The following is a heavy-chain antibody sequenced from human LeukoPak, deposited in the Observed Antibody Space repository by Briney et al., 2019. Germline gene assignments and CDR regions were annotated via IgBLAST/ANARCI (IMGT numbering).Heavy chain of an antibody. D-gene: IGHD6-13*01. CDR3: ARGSLHWQQRDYYHYYMDV. CDR1: GDSVSSNSAA. J-gene: IGHJ6*03. Sequence: SQTLSLTCAISGDSVSSNSAAWNWIRQSPSRGLEWLGRTYYRSKWYNDYAVSVKSRITINPDTSKNQFSLQLNSVTPEDTAVYYCARGSLHWQQRDYYHYYMDVWGKGTTVTVSS. CDR2: TYYRSKWYN. V-gene: IGHV6-1*01.